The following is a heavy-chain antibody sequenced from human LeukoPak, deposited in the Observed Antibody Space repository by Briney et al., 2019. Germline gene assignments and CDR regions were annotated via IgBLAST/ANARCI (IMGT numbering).Heavy chain of an antibody. D-gene: IGHD2-2*01. CDR3: ARHKSYCTTSTCYYIDS. J-gene: IGHJ4*02. Sequence: SETLSLTCGVSGYSISSGYYWGWIRQPPGKALEWIGNMYHSGSTDYNPSLKSRVTISIDTSKNQFSLNLRSVTAADTAVYYCARHKSYCTTSTCYYIDSWGQGTLVTVSS. CDR1: GYSISSGYY. V-gene: IGHV4-38-2*01. CDR2: MYHSGST.